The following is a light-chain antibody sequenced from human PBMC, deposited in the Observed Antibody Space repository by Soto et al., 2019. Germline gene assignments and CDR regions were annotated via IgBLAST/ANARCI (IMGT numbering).Light chain of an antibody. J-gene: IGKJ4*01. CDR2: AAS. Sequence: DIQMTQSPSTLSAFVGDSVTNTCRASQNIRNWLAWYQQKPGKAPKLLIYAASSLQTGVSSRFSGGGSGSDFTLTISSLQPEDFATYYCQQVNVYPSTFGGGTKVDI. V-gene: IGKV1-5*01. CDR3: QQVNVYPST. CDR1: QNIRNW.